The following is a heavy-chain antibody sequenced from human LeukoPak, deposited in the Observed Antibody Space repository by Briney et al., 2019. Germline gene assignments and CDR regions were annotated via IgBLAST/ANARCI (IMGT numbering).Heavy chain of an antibody. CDR2: IYYSGST. J-gene: IGHJ5*02. D-gene: IGHD4/OR15-4a*01. V-gene: IGHV4-31*03. CDR1: GGSISSGGYY. CDR3: ARVGTDYGASVNWFDP. Sequence: SETLSLTCTVSGGSISSGGYYWSWIRQHPGQGLEWIGYIYYSGSTYYNPSLKSRVTISVDTSKNQFSLKLSSVTAADTAVYYCARVGTDYGASVNWFDPRGQGTLVTVSS.